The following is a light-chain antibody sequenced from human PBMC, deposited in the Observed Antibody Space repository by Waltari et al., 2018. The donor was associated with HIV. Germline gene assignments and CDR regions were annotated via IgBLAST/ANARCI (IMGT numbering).Light chain of an antibody. Sequence: QLVLTQSPSASASLGASVKLTCTLSSGHSSYAIAWHQQQPEKAPRYLMRLNSDGSHTKGDGIPGRFSGSSSGAERYLIISSLQSEDEADYYGQTWGTGIHVVFGGGTKLTV. V-gene: IGLV4-69*01. CDR3: QTWGTGIHVV. CDR2: LNSDGSH. J-gene: IGLJ3*02. CDR1: SGHSSYA.